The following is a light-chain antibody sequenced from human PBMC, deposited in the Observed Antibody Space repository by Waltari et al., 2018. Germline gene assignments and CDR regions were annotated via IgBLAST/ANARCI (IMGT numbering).Light chain of an antibody. CDR1: NSDIGDYNY. J-gene: IGLJ2*01. Sequence: QSALTQPASVSGSPGQSITISCTGTNSDIGDYNYVSWYQQHPGKAPKVMIYDVSKRRSGVSDRFSGSKSGNTAYLTIAGLQAEDEADYYCSSYRTRSALFGGGTRLTVL. V-gene: IGLV2-14*01. CDR3: SSYRTRSAL. CDR2: DVS.